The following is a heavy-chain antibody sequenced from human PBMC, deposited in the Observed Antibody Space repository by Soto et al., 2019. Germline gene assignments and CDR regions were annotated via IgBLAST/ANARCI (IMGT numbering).Heavy chain of an antibody. CDR2: ISAYNGNT. D-gene: IGHD6-19*01. CDR1: GYTFTSYG. Sequence: ASVKVSCKASGYTFTSYGISWVRQAPGQGLEWMGWISAYNGNTNYAQKLQGRVTMTTDTSTSTAYMELRSLRSDDTAVYYCARDAVADDYYYYGMDVWGQGTTVTVSS. CDR3: ARDAVADDYYYYGMDV. J-gene: IGHJ6*02. V-gene: IGHV1-18*04.